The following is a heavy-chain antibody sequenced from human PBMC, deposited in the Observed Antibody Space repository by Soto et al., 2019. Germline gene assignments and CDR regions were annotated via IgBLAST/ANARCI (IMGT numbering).Heavy chain of an antibody. CDR2: IGGRGCST. CDR1: GFTFSTYA. CDR3: AKDCYGDRPYYFDF. Sequence: EVQLLESGGGLVQPGGSLRLSCAASGFTFSTYALNWFRQAPGNGLEWVSAIGGRGCSTYFSVSVKGRFSISKDSSTSKLYLQMNSLSAEDMAVYYCAKDCYGDRPYYFDFWGQGTLVTVSS. J-gene: IGHJ4*02. V-gene: IGHV3-23*01. D-gene: IGHD4-17*01.